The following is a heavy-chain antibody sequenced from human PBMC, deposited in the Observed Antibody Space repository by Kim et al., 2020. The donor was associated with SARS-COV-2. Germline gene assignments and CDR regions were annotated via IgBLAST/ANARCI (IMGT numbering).Heavy chain of an antibody. J-gene: IGHJ4*02. D-gene: IGHD6-19*01. V-gene: IGHV4-30-2*04. Sequence: STDYNPSLKSRVAISVDTSTNQFSLKLSSVTAADTAVYYCARVDSSGFDYWGQGTLVTVSS. CDR2: ST. CDR3: ARVDSSGFDY.